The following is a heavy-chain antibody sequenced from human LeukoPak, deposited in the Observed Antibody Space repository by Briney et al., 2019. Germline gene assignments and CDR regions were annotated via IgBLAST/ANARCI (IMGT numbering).Heavy chain of an antibody. CDR2: ITGSGDTT. CDR3: AKWGDYDILTGYYVSDF. Sequence: GGSLRLSCAASGFIFRNYAMSWVRQAPGKGLECVSAITGSGDTTYYADSVKGRFTISRDNSKNTLYVEMNTLRAEDTAVYYCAKWGDYDILTGYYVSDFWGQGTLVTVSS. V-gene: IGHV3-23*01. CDR1: GFIFRNYA. D-gene: IGHD3-9*01. J-gene: IGHJ4*02.